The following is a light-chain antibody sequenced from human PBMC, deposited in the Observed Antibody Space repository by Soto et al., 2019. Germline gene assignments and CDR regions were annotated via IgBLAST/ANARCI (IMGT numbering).Light chain of an antibody. CDR2: GAS. Sequence: EIGFTQAPGTLSFSPGEKATLSCRAIQSVSSSYLAWYQQKPGQAPRLLIYGASSRATGIPDRFSGSGSGTDFTLTISRLEPEDFAVYYCQQYGSSTWTFGQGTKV. CDR3: QQYGSSTWT. J-gene: IGKJ1*01. CDR1: QSVSSSY. V-gene: IGKV3-20*01.